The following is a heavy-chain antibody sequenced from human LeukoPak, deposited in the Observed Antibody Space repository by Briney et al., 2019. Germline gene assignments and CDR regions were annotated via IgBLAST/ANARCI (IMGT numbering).Heavy chain of an antibody. CDR1: GGSISSYY. CDR3: ARDFDALGYLKAFDI. V-gene: IGHV4-59*01. D-gene: IGHD3-22*01. J-gene: IGHJ3*02. Sequence: PSETQSLTCTVSGGSISSYYWSWIRQPPGKGLEWIGYIYYSGSTNYNPSLKSRVTISVDTSKNQFSLKLSSVTAADTAVYYCARDFDALGYLKAFDIWGQGTMVTVSS. CDR2: IYYSGST.